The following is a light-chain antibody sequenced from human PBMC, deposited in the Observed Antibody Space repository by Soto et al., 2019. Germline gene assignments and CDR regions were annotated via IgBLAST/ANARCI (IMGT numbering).Light chain of an antibody. CDR3: QQYHSYPYT. CDR1: QSISSW. Sequence: DIQMTQSPSTLSASVGDRVTITCRASQSISSWLAWYKQKPGKAPKLLIYKASSLESGVPSRFSGSGSGTEFTLTISSLQPDDFATYYCQQYHSYPYTFGQGTTLELK. J-gene: IGKJ2*01. V-gene: IGKV1-5*03. CDR2: KAS.